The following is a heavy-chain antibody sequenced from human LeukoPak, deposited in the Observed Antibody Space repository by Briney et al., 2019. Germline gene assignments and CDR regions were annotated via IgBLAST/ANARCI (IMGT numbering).Heavy chain of an antibody. D-gene: IGHD3-3*01. CDR3: ARRDYDFWSGYYTGDY. Sequence: ASVKVSCKASGYTFTSYGISWVRQAPGQGLEWMGWISAYNGNTNYAQKLQGRVTMTTDTSTSTAYMELRSLRSDDTAVYYCARRDYDFWSGYYTGDYPGQGTLVTESS. CDR1: GYTFTSYG. J-gene: IGHJ4*02. CDR2: ISAYNGNT. V-gene: IGHV1-18*01.